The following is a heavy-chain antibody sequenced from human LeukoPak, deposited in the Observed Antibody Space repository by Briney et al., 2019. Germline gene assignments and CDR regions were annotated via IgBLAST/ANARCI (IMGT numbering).Heavy chain of an antibody. V-gene: IGHV4-59*01. Sequence: SETLSLTCIVSGGSISNYFWSWIRQPPGKGLEWIGYIYYSGSTYYNPSLKSRVTISVDTSKNQFSLKLSSVTAADTAVYYCARGGYCSSTSCYFYYYYYYMDVWGKGTTVTVSS. CDR2: IYYSGST. CDR3: ARGGYCSSTSCYFYYYYYYMDV. J-gene: IGHJ6*03. CDR1: GGSISNYF. D-gene: IGHD2-2*01.